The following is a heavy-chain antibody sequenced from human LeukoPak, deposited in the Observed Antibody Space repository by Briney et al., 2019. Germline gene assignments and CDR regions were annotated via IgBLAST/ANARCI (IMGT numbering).Heavy chain of an antibody. D-gene: IGHD5-12*01. CDR1: GGSISSYY. J-gene: IGHJ4*02. CDR2: IYYSGST. V-gene: IGHV4-59*01. Sequence: SETLSLTCTVSGGSISSYYWSWIRQPPGMGLEWIGYIYYSGSTNHNPSLKSRVTISVDTSKNQFSLKLSSVTAADTAVYYCARGLKWPDYWGQGTLVTVSS. CDR3: ARGLKWPDY.